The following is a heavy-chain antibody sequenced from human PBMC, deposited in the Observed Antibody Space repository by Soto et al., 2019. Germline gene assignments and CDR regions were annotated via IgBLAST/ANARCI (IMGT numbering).Heavy chain of an antibody. CDR2: IYYSGST. Sequence: SETLSLTCSVSGSSFTSGSYYWSWSRQPPGKGLEGIGNIYYSGSTNYNPSLKSRVTISVDTSKNQFSLKLSTVTAADTAVYYCARVAFLAGIQLCLLKGYFDYWGQGTLVTVSS. CDR1: GSSFTSGSYY. V-gene: IGHV4-61*01. D-gene: IGHD5-18*01. CDR3: ARVAFLAGIQLCLLKGYFDY. J-gene: IGHJ4*02.